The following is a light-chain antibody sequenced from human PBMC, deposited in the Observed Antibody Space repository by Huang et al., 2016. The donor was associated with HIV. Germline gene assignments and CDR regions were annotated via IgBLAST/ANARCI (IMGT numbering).Light chain of an antibody. CDR1: QDITDA. Sequence: AIQLTQSPSFLSASVGDRVTITCRASQDITDALAWYQQKPGKPPKFLIYDASSVESGGPARFRGSGSGADFTLTISSLQPEDFATYYCQQFKNYPLTFGGGTKVEVK. CDR2: DAS. J-gene: IGKJ4*01. CDR3: QQFKNYPLT. V-gene: IGKV1D-13*01.